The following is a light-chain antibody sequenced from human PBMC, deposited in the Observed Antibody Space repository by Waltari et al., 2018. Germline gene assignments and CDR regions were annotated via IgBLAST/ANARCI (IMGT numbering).Light chain of an antibody. Sequence: DIQLTQSPSSLSASIGDRVTITCRASQAIDIFLAWHQQKPGKAPRVLIYAASTLQSGVPDRFSGSGSGTDFTLTISRVEAEDVGVYYCMEGRQTTPRFSFGPGTIV. CDR2: AAS. CDR3: MEGRQTTPRFS. J-gene: IGKJ3*01. V-gene: IGKV1-9*01. CDR1: QAIDIF.